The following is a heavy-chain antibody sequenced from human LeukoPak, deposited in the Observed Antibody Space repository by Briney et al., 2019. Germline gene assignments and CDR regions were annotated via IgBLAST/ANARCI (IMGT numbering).Heavy chain of an antibody. V-gene: IGHV1-69*05. CDR1: GGTFSSYA. CDR2: IIPIFGTA. J-gene: IGHJ3*02. D-gene: IGHD3-3*01. CDR3: ATSFGVVPLYLDAFDI. Sequence: VASVKVSCKASGGTFSSYAISWVRQAPGQGLEWMGGIIPIFGTANYAQKFQGRVTITTDESTSTAYMELSSLRSEDTAVYYCATSFGVVPLYLDAFDIWGQGTMVTVSS.